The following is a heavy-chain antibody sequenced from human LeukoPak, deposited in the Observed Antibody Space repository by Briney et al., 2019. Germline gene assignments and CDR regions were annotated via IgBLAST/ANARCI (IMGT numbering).Heavy chain of an antibody. CDR3: ARLRTGRFSTSWFDY. CDR1: GFTFSSYS. V-gene: IGHV3-21*01. J-gene: IGHJ4*02. D-gene: IGHD6-13*01. Sequence: GGSLRLPCAASGFTFSSYSMNWVRQAPGKGLEWVSSISSSSSYIYYADSVKGRFTVSRDNAKNSLYLQVYSLTVEDTATYYCARLRTGRFSTSWFDYWGQGSLVTVSS. CDR2: ISSSSSYI.